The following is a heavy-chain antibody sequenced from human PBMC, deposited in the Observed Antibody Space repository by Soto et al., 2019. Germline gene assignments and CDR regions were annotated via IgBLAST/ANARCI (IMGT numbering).Heavy chain of an antibody. Sequence: VQMVQSGAEVRRPGASVKISCKASGYSFTNYYIHWVRQAPGQGLEWMGTVNPSYGNTVYAQNFQGRVTMTRDTSANTVYMDLTGLRSEDAAVYFCARDRLDSRSGYDAFDIWGQGTMVNVSS. V-gene: IGHV1-46*01. J-gene: IGHJ3*02. CDR1: GYSFTNYY. CDR3: ARDRLDSRSGYDAFDI. CDR2: VNPSYGNT. D-gene: IGHD3-3*01.